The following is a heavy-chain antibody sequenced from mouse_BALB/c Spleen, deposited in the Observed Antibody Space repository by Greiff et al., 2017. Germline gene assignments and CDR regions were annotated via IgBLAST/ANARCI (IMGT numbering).Heavy chain of an antibody. V-gene: IGHV1-7*01. Sequence: VKVVESGAELAKPGASVKMSCKASGYTFTSYWMHWVKQRPGQGLEWIGYINPSTGYTEYNQKFKDKATLTADKSSSTAYMQLSSLTSEDSAVYYCARGGLRRFDYWGQGTTLTVSS. CDR2: INPSTGYT. J-gene: IGHJ2*01. CDR1: GYTFTSYW. D-gene: IGHD2-4*01. CDR3: ARGGLRRFDY.